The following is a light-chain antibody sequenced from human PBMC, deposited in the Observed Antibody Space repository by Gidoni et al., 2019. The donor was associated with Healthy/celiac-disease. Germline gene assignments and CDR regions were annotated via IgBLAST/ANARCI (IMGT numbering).Light chain of an antibody. CDR3: QQYYSTPDT. Sequence: DIVMTQSPDSLAVSLGERATINCKSSQSVLYSSNSKNYLAWYQQKPGQPPKLLIYWASTRESGVPDQFSGSGSGTDFTLTISSLQAEDVAVYYCQQYYSTPDTFGPXTKVDIK. J-gene: IGKJ3*01. CDR1: QSVLYSSNSKNY. V-gene: IGKV4-1*01. CDR2: WAS.